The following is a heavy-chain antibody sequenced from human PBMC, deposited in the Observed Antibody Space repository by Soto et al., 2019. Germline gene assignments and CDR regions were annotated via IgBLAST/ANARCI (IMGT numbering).Heavy chain of an antibody. CDR3: ARGRTVTTVDYYYGMDV. Sequence: QVQLVQSGAEVKKPGSPGKVSCKASGGTLRTFAISWVRQAPGQGLEGMGGIIPTFGTANYAKKFQGRVTITADESTSTAYMELSSLRSEDTAVYYCARGRTVTTVDYYYGMDVWGQGTTVTVSS. D-gene: IGHD4-4*01. CDR2: IIPTFGTA. V-gene: IGHV1-69*01. J-gene: IGHJ6*02. CDR1: GGTLRTFA.